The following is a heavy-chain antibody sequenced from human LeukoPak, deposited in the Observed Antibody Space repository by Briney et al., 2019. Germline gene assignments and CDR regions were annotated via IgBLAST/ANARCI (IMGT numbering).Heavy chain of an antibody. V-gene: IGHV1-69*05. J-gene: IGHJ4*02. CDR2: IIPIFGTA. CDR1: GGTFISYA. Sequence: ASVKVSCKASGGTFISYAISWVRQAPGQGLEWMGGIIPIFGTANYAQKFQGRVTITTDESTSTAYMELSSLRSEDTAVYYCAATPCSGGSCYGYYFDYWGQGTLVTVSS. CDR3: AATPCSGGSCYGYYFDY. D-gene: IGHD2-15*01.